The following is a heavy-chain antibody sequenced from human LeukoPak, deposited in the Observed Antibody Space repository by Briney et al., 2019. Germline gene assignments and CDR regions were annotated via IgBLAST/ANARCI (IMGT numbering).Heavy chain of an antibody. V-gene: IGHV3-66*01. J-gene: IGHJ4*02. CDR3: ARIYPRLPATGN. CDR2: IYSGGST. CDR1: GFTVSSNY. D-gene: IGHD6-13*01. Sequence: GGSLRLSCAASGFTVSSNYMSWVRQAPGKGLEWVSVIYSGGSTYYADSVKGRFTISRDNSKNTLYLQMSSLRADDTAVYYCARIYPRLPATGNWGQGTLVTVSS.